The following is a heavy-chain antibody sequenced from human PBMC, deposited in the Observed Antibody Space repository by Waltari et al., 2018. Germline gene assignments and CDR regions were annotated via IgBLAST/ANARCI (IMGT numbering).Heavy chain of an antibody. CDR3: ARRGDWLPLDAFDI. CDR2: IYPGGDT. Sequence: QLQLQESGPGLVKSSATLSLTCTVSGGSLHRSAYYWVWLRQPPGKELEWIGSIYPGGDTYYHSSLESRVRLSVDRSSNHFSMRLRSVTAADTAVYYCARRGDWLPLDAFDIWGQGTVVTVSS. CDR1: GGSLHRSAYY. V-gene: IGHV4-39*02. J-gene: IGHJ3*02. D-gene: IGHD2-15*01.